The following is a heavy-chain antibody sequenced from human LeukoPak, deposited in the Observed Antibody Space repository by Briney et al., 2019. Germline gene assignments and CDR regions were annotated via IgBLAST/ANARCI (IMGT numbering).Heavy chain of an antibody. V-gene: IGHV3-66*01. Sequence: GGSLRLSCAASGFTVSSNYMSWVRQAPGKGLEWVSVIYSGGSTYYADSVKGRFTISRDNSKNTLYLQMNSLRAEDTAVYYCARDGSVAYSSSWRYYFDYWGQGTLVTVSS. J-gene: IGHJ4*02. CDR3: ARDGSVAYSSSWRYYFDY. D-gene: IGHD6-13*01. CDR1: GFTVSSNY. CDR2: IYSGGST.